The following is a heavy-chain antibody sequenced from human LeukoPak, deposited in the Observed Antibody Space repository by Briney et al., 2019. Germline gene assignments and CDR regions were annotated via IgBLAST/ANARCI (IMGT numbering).Heavy chain of an antibody. J-gene: IGHJ4*02. CDR3: AVRDRFLEWLHYFDY. V-gene: IGHV4-39*01. CDR2: IYYSGST. D-gene: IGHD3-3*01. CDR1: GGSISSSSYY. Sequence: PSETLSLXCTVSGGSISSSSYYWGWSRQPPGKGPEWIGSIYYSGSTYYNPSLKSRVTISVDTSKNQFSLKLSSVTAADTAVYYCAVRDRFLEWLHYFDYWGQGTLVTVSS.